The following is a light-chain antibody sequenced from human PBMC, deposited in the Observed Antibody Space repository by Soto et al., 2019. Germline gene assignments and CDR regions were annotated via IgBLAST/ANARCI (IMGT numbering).Light chain of an antibody. Sequence: EIVLTQSPGTLSLSPGEKATLSCRAIQSVSSSYLAWYQQKPGQGPRLLIYGASSRATGIPDRFRGSGSGTDFTLTISRLEPEDFAVYYCQQYAGSPKTFGQGTKVDIK. J-gene: IGKJ1*01. CDR1: QSVSSSY. CDR2: GAS. CDR3: QQYAGSPKT. V-gene: IGKV3-20*01.